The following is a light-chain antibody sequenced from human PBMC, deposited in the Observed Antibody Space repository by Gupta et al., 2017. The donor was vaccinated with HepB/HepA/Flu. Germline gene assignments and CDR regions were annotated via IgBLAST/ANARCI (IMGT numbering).Light chain of an antibody. CDR3: QVDNYFLFT. CDR1: QTVENAY. V-gene: IGKV3-20*01. CDR2: GTS. Sequence: EPVLTQSPGTLSLSPGERATLSCRTSQTVENAYLAWYQKKPGQAPRLLIYGTSNRATGIPDRFSGSGSGTDFMLTISRLEPEDFAVYYCQVDNYFLFTFGHGTTVDV. J-gene: IGKJ3*01.